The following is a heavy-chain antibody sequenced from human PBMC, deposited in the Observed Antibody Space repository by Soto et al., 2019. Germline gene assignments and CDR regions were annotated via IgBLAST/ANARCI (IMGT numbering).Heavy chain of an antibody. CDR3: AHSHPYYDILTGYFPYGMDV. CDR1: GFSLSTSGVG. Sequence: QITLKESGPTLVKPTQTLTLTCTFSGFSLSTSGVGVGWIRQPPGKALEWLALIYWNDDKRYSPSLKSRLTITKDTSKNQVVLTMTNMDHVDTATYYCAHSHPYYDILTGYFPYGMDVWGQGTTVTVSS. V-gene: IGHV2-5*01. D-gene: IGHD3-9*01. J-gene: IGHJ6*02. CDR2: IYWNDDK.